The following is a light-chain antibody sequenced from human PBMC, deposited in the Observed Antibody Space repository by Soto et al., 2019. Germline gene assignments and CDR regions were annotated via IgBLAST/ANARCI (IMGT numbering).Light chain of an antibody. V-gene: IGKV3-20*01. CDR3: QQYGSSPTT. CDR2: GAS. CDR1: QSVSSSY. Sequence: EIVLTQSPGTLSLSPGERATLSCRASQSVSSSYLAWYQQKPGQAPRLLIYGASSRATGIPDRFSGSGSGKDFPLTISRLEPEDFAVYYCQQYGSSPTTFGQGTKVEIK. J-gene: IGKJ1*01.